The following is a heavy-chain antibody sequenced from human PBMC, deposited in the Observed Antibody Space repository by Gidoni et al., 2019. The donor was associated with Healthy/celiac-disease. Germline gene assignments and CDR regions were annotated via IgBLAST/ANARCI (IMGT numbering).Heavy chain of an antibody. CDR2: SKSKTDGGTT. Sequence: EVQLVESGGGLVKPGGSLRLSCAASGFTFSTAWMTWVRQAPGKGLEWVGRSKSKTDGGTTDDAAPVKGRFTISRDDSKNTLYLQMNSLKTEDTAVYYGTTDPPYCGGDCLYYFDYWGQGTLVTVSS. D-gene: IGHD2-21*01. CDR1: GFTFSTAW. J-gene: IGHJ4*02. V-gene: IGHV3-15*01. CDR3: TTDPPYCGGDCLYYFDY.